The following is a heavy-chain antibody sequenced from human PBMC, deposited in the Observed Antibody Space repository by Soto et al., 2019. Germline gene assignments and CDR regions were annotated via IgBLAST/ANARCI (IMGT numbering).Heavy chain of an antibody. D-gene: IGHD3-16*01. CDR3: AREGGESSDGLYYFDS. J-gene: IGHJ4*02. V-gene: IGHV4-30-4*01. Sequence: SETLSLTCTVSGGSTSSDNYWSWIRQPPGKGLEWIGHIYYSGNTDYNPSLKSRLAISIDTSKNQFSLKLSSVTAADTAVYFCAREGGESSDGLYYFDSWGQGTLVTVSS. CDR2: IYYSGNT. CDR1: GGSTSSDNY.